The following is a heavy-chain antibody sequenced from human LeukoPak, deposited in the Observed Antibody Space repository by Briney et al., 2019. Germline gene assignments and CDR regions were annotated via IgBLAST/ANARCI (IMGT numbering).Heavy chain of an antibody. CDR2: INHSGST. CDR1: GGSFSGYY. J-gene: IGHJ4*02. Sequence: SETLSLTCAVYGGSFSGYYWSWIRQPPGKGLEWIGEINHSGSTNYNPSLKSRVTISVDTSKNQFSLKLSSVTAADTAVYYCAGGRSSGYYYVPSFHFDYWGQGTLVTVSS. V-gene: IGHV4-34*01. D-gene: IGHD3-22*01. CDR3: AGGRSSGYYYVPSFHFDY.